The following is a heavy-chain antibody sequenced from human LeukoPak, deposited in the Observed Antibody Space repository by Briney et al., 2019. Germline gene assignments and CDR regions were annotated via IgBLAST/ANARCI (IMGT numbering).Heavy chain of an antibody. CDR1: GYTFTGYY. D-gene: IGHD6-19*01. Sequence: ASVKVSCKASGYTFTGYYMHWVRQAPGQGLEWMGWINPNSGGTNYAQKFQGRVAMTRDTSISTAYMELSRLRSDDTAVYYCARDLAVAGTWSPFDYWGQGTLVTVSS. CDR2: INPNSGGT. CDR3: ARDLAVAGTWSPFDY. V-gene: IGHV1-2*02. J-gene: IGHJ4*02.